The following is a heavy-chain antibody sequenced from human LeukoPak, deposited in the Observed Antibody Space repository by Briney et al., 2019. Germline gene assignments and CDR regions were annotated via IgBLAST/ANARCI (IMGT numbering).Heavy chain of an antibody. CDR1: GYSFTGYY. CDR3: ARDRLLEGYCSSASCWPYYYGMDV. CDR2: INPNSGGT. Sequence: ASVKVSCKASGYSFTGYYMHWVRQAPGQGLEWMGWINPNSGGTNYAQKFQGWVTMTRDTSISTAYMELSRLRSDDTAVYYCARDRLLEGYCSSASCWPYYYGMDVWGQGTTVTVSS. J-gene: IGHJ6*02. D-gene: IGHD2-2*01. V-gene: IGHV1-2*04.